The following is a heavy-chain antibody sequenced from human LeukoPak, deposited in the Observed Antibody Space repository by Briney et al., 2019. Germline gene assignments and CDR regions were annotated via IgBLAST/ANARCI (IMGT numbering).Heavy chain of an antibody. D-gene: IGHD4-23*01. CDR2: IWSDDRNK. CDR1: GFTFSSYG. J-gene: IGHJ4*02. CDR3: ARDYGGEAGLDS. V-gene: IGHV3-33*01. Sequence: QPGGSLRLSCAASGFTFSSYGMHWVRQAPGKGLEWVALIWSDDRNKYYADSVKGQFTISRDNSKNTLYLQMNSLRAEDTAVYYCARDYGGEAGLDSWGQGTLVTVSS.